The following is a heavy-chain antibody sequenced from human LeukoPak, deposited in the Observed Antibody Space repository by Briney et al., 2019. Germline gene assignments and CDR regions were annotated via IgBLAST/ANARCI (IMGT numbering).Heavy chain of an antibody. CDR3: ARDPHPYYDFWSGSYYFDY. CDR2: ISAYNGNT. V-gene: IGHV1-18*01. CDR1: GYTFTSYG. J-gene: IGHJ4*02. Sequence: GASVKVSCKASGYTFTSYGISWVRQAPGQGLEWMGWISAYNGNTNYAQKLQGRVTMTTDKSTSTAYMELSSLRSEDTAVYYCARDPHPYYDFWSGSYYFDYWGQGTLVTVSS. D-gene: IGHD3-3*01.